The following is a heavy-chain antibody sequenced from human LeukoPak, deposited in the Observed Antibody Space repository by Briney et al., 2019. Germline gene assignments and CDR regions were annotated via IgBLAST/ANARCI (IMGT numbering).Heavy chain of an antibody. CDR3: ADYYYDSSGYFLFGY. V-gene: IGHV1-46*01. D-gene: IGHD3-22*01. Sequence: GASVKVSCKASGYTFTSYYMHWVRQAPGQGLEWMGIINPSGGSTSYAQKFQGRVTMTRDTSTSTVYMELSSLRSEDTAVYYCADYYYDSSGYFLFGYWGQGTLVTVSS. CDR1: GYTFTSYY. J-gene: IGHJ4*02. CDR2: INPSGGST.